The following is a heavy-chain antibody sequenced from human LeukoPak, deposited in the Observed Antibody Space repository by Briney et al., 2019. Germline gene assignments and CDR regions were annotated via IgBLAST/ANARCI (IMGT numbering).Heavy chain of an antibody. J-gene: IGHJ4*02. CDR2: LYHSGST. D-gene: IGHD1-26*01. CDR1: GGSFSAYY. V-gene: IGHV4-38-2*02. CDR3: ARELHSGSYYFDY. Sequence: PSETLSLTCAVYGGSFSAYYWGWIRQPPGKGLEWIGSLYHSGSTYYNPSLKSRVTTSVDTSKNRFSLKLTSVTAADTAIYYCARELHSGSYYFDYWGQGTLVTVSS.